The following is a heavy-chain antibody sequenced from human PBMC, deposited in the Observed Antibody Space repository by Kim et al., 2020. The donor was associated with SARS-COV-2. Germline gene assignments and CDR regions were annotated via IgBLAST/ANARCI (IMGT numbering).Heavy chain of an antibody. CDR2: TA. Sequence: TANYAQKFQGRVTITADESTSTAYMELSSLRSEDTAVYYCARDYGDYESIWGQGTLVTVSS. J-gene: IGHJ4*02. D-gene: IGHD4-17*01. CDR3: ARDYGDYESI. V-gene: IGHV1-69*01.